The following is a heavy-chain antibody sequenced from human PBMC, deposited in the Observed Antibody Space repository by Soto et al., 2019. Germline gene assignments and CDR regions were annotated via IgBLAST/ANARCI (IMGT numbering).Heavy chain of an antibody. CDR2: IIPIFGTA. D-gene: IGHD1-26*01. CDR1: GGTFSSYA. J-gene: IGHJ4*02. Sequence: SVKVSCKXSGGTFSSYAISWVRQAPGQGLEWMGGIIPIFGTANYAQKFQGRVTITADKSTSTAYMELSSLRSEDTAVYYCARQGGATDPPYFDYWGQGTLVTVSS. CDR3: ARQGGATDPPYFDY. V-gene: IGHV1-69*06.